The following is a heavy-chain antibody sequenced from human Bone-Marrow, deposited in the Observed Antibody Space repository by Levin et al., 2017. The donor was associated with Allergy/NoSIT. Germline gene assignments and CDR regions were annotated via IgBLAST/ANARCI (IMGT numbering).Heavy chain of an antibody. V-gene: IGHV3-21*01. D-gene: IGHD6-13*01. CDR2: ISTSSSYI. J-gene: IGHJ3*01. Sequence: PGGSLRLSCAASGFTFSSYSLNWVRQAPGKGLEWVSSISTSSSYIYYADSVKGRFTISRDNANNSLYLQMNSLRAEDTAVYYCASLGMAAAVFLMGDLWGRGAMVTVSS. CDR1: GFTFSSYS. CDR3: ASLGMAAAVFLMGDL.